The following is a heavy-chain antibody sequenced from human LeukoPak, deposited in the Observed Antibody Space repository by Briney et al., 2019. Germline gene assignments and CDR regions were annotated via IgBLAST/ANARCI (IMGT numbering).Heavy chain of an antibody. V-gene: IGHV4-34*01. Sequence: PSETLSLTCAVYGGSFSGYYWSWIRQPPGKGLEWIGEIKHSGSTNYNPSLKSRVTISVDTSKNQFSLKLSSVTAADTAVYYCARVASNYGGNSVWFDPWGQGTLVTVSS. CDR1: GGSFSGYY. D-gene: IGHD4-23*01. CDR2: IKHSGST. CDR3: ARVASNYGGNSVWFDP. J-gene: IGHJ5*02.